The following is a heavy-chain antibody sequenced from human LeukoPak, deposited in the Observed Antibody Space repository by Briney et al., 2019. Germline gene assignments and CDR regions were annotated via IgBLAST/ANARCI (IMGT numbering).Heavy chain of an antibody. D-gene: IGHD3-3*01. J-gene: IGHJ4*02. CDR3: ASRHDFWSSSYTHRDRFDS. V-gene: IGHV3-66*02. CDR1: GITVGANY. CDR2: IYSGGAT. Sequence: GGSLRLSCAVSGITVGANYMSWVRWTPGRGLDWVSVIYSGGATYYSAFVQGRFTISRDRSKNTLHLQMNRLTPEDTGVYYCASRHDFWSSSYTHRDRFDSWGQGTLVTVSS.